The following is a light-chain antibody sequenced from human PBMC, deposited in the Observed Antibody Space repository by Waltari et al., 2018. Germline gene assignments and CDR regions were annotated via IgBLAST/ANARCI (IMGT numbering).Light chain of an antibody. CDR1: QSVLYSSNNKNY. Sequence: DIVMHQSPDSPTVSLGERATIHCKSSQSVLYSSNNKNYLAWYQQKPGQPPNLLIYWASTRESGVPDRFSGSGSGTDFTLTISSLQAEDVAVYYCQQYYSTPYTFGQGTKLEIK. V-gene: IGKV4-1*01. CDR2: WAS. J-gene: IGKJ2*01. CDR3: QQYYSTPYT.